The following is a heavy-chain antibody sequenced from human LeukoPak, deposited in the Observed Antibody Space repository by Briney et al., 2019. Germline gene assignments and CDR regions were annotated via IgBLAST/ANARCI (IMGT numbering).Heavy chain of an antibody. CDR2: ISSTGGSI. D-gene: IGHD6-6*01. CDR1: GVTFSSYS. CDR3: SSIAGRRAFDY. V-gene: IGHV3-21*01. Sequence: KPGGSLRLSCAASGVTFSSYSMNWVRQAPGKGLEWVTSISSTGGSIYYADSVKGRFTISRDNAKNSLDLQMNSLRAEGTAVYYCSSIAGRRAFDYWGQGTLVTVSS. J-gene: IGHJ4*02.